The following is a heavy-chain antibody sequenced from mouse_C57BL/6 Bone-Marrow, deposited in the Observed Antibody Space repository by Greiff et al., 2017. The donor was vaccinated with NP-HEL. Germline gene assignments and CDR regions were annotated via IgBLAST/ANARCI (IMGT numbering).Heavy chain of an antibody. CDR1: GFTFSDYG. CDR3: ARNYGSSWYFDV. D-gene: IGHD1-1*01. J-gene: IGHJ1*03. CDR2: ISNLAYSI. Sequence: DVKLVESGGGLVQPGGSLKLSCAASGFTFSDYGMAWVRQAPRKGPEWVAFISNLAYSIYYADTVTGRFTISRENAKNTLYLEMSSLRSEDTAMYYCARNYGSSWYFDVWGTGTTVTVSS. V-gene: IGHV5-15*01.